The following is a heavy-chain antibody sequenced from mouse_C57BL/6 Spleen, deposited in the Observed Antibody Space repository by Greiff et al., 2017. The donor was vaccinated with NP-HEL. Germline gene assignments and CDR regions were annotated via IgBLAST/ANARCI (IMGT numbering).Heavy chain of an antibody. J-gene: IGHJ3*01. V-gene: IGHV1-80*01. D-gene: IGHD2-3*01. CDR2: IYPGDGDT. Sequence: VKLMESGAELVKPGASVKISCKASGYAFSSYWMNWVKQRPGKGLEWIGQIYPGDGDTNYNGKFKGKATLTADKSSSTAYMQLSSLTSEDSAVYFCAREYDGYPFAYWGQGTLVTVSA. CDR1: GYAFSSYW. CDR3: AREYDGYPFAY.